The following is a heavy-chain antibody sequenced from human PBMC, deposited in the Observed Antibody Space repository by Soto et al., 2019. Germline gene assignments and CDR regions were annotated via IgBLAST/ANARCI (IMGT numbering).Heavy chain of an antibody. V-gene: IGHV3-48*01. J-gene: IGHJ1*01. Sequence: EVQLVESGGGLVQPGGSPRLSCAASGFTFSSYSMNWVRQAPGKGLEWVSYISSSSSTIYYADSVKGRFTISRDNAKNSLYLQMNSLRAEDTAVYYCASTTGMVRGVPWAEYFQHWGQGTLVTVSS. D-gene: IGHD3-10*01. CDR1: GFTFSSYS. CDR2: ISSSSSTI. CDR3: ASTTGMVRGVPWAEYFQH.